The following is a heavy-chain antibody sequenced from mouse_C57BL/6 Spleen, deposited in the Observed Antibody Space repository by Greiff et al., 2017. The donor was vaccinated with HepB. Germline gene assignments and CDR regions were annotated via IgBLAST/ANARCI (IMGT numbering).Heavy chain of an antibody. D-gene: IGHD3-3*01. V-gene: IGHV1-55*01. CDR2: IYPGSGST. J-gene: IGHJ4*01. CDR3: AREGKRAYTMDY. Sequence: QVQLKQPGAELVKPGASVKMSCKASGYTFTSYWITWVKQRPGQGLEWIGDIYPGSGSTNYNEKFKTKATLTVDTSSSTAYMQLSSLTSEDSAVYYCAREGKRAYTMDYWGQGTSVTVSS. CDR1: GYTFTSYW.